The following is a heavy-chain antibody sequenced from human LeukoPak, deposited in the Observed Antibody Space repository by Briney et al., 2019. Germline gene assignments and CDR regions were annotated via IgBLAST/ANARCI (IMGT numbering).Heavy chain of an antibody. CDR1: GFSVSNTY. CDR2: IYSGGDT. D-gene: IGHD4-17*01. CDR3: ARGTVTTPDY. Sequence: PGGSLRLSCAAPGFSVSNTYKSWVRQAPGKGLEWVSIIYSGGDTYYADSVKGRFTTSRDNSKNTLYLQMNRLRPEDTAVYYCARGTVTTPDYWGKGTLVTASS. J-gene: IGHJ4*02. V-gene: IGHV3-53*01.